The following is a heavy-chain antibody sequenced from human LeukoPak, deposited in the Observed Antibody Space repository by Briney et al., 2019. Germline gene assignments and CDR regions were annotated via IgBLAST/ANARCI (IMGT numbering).Heavy chain of an antibody. CDR1: GYTFTSFG. Sequence: GASVKVSCKASGYTFTSFGISWVRQAPGQGLEWMGWINTNTGNPTYAQGFTGRFVFSLDTSVSTAYLQISSLKAEDTAVYYCARDIMGDYGSHPAASQDYWGQGTLVTVSS. CDR2: INTNTGNP. V-gene: IGHV7-4-1*02. D-gene: IGHD4-17*01. CDR3: ARDIMGDYGSHPAASQDY. J-gene: IGHJ4*02.